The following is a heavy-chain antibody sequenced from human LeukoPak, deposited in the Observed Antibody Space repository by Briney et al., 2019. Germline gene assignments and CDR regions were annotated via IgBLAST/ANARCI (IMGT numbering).Heavy chain of an antibody. V-gene: IGHV1-2*02. CDR1: GYTFTGYY. J-gene: IGHJ5*02. D-gene: IGHD2-2*01. CDR3: ARDLPSSYWFDP. Sequence: ASVKVSCKASGYTFTGYYMHWVRQAPGQGLEWMGWINPNSGGTNYAQKFQGRVTMTRDTSISTAYMELSRLRSDDTAVYYCARDLPSSYWFDPWGQGTLVTVSS. CDR2: INPNSGGT.